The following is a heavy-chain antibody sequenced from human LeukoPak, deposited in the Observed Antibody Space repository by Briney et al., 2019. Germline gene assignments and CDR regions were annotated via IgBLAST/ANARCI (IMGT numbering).Heavy chain of an antibody. Sequence: ASVKVSCKASGYTFTGYYMHWVRQAPGQGLEWMGWINPNSGGTNYAQKFQGRVTMTRDTSISTAYMELSRLRSDDTAVYYCARVRAYNYDFWSGSPPYYYYMDVWGKGTTVTVSS. CDR1: GYTFTGYY. J-gene: IGHJ6*03. D-gene: IGHD3-3*01. V-gene: IGHV1-2*02. CDR2: INPNSGGT. CDR3: ARVRAYNYDFWSGSPPYYYYMDV.